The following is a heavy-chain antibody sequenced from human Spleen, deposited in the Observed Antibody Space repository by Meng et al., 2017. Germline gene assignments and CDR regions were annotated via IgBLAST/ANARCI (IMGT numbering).Heavy chain of an antibody. CDR2: ISGSGGST. J-gene: IGHJ2*01. CDR3: ARDSPRGYFDL. V-gene: IGHV3-74*01. CDR1: GFTVSSNY. Sequence: GESLKISCAASGFTVSSNYMTWVRQAPGKGLEWVSAISGSGGSTSYADSVKGRFTISRDNAKNTLYLQMNSLRAEDTAVYYCARDSPRGYFDLWGRGTLVTVSS.